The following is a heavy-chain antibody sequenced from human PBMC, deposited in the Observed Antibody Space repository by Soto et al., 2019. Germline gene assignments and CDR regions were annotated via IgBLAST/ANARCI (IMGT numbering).Heavy chain of an antibody. CDR2: IVPIFGST. V-gene: IGHV1-69*06. CDR3: ASREKVDAFDV. CDR1: GGSFSSYD. D-gene: IGHD1-26*01. J-gene: IGHJ3*01. Sequence: QVQLVQSGAEVKKPGSSVKVSCKASGGSFSSYDIAWVRQASGQGLEWMGGIVPIFGSTNYAQRFRGRVTITPDKFTNTVYMELTSLTSEETAVYYCASREKVDAFDVWGQGTRVTVSS.